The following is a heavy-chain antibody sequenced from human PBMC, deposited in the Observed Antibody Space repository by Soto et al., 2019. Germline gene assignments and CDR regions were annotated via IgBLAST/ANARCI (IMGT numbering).Heavy chain of an antibody. D-gene: IGHD6-13*01. Sequence: EVPLLESGGGLVNPEESLRLSCAASGFTFRSYAMNWVRQAPGRRLEWVSSISGSSDYIYYSDSVKGRFAISRDNAKSSLYLQMNSLGAEDTAVYYCARGSIAAAGKDDYWGQGTLVTVSS. CDR1: GFTFRSYA. CDR3: ARGSIAAAGKDDY. CDR2: ISGSSDYI. J-gene: IGHJ4*02. V-gene: IGHV3-21*01.